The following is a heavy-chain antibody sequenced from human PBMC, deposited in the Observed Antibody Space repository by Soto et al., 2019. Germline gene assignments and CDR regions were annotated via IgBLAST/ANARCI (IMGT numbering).Heavy chain of an antibody. J-gene: IGHJ4*02. CDR2: INPNSGGT. CDR3: ARAGEWESQTTFFDY. Sequence: ASVKVSCKASGYTFTGYYMHWVRQAPGQGLEWMGWINPNSGGTNYAQKFQGRVTMTRDTSISTAYMELSRLRSDDTAVYYCARAGEWESQTTFFDYWGQGTLVTVS. D-gene: IGHD1-26*01. CDR1: GYTFTGYY. V-gene: IGHV1-2*02.